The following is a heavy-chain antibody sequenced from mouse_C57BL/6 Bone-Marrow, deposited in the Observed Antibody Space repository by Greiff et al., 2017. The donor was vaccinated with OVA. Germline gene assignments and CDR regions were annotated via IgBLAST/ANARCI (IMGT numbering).Heavy chain of an antibody. CDR1: GYPFTSYG. D-gene: IGHD2-3*01. CDR3: ARGGVYDGYFAY. J-gene: IGHJ3*01. Sequence: QVQLQQSGAELARPGASVKLSCKASGYPFTSYGISWVKQRTGQGLEWIGEIYPRSGNTYYNEKLKGKATLTADKSSSTAYMELRSLTSEDSAVYFCARGGVYDGYFAYWGQGTLVTVSA. CDR2: IYPRSGNT. V-gene: IGHV1-81*01.